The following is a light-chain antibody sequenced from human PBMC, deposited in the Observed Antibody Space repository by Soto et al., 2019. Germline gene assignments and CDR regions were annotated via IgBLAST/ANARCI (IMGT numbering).Light chain of an antibody. Sequence: QAVVTQPASVSGSPGQSITISCTGTSSDVGSYNLVSWYQQHPGKAPKLMIYEVSKRPSGVSNRFSGSKSGNTASLTISGLQAEDEADYYCCSYAGSDVVFGGGTKLTVL. CDR3: CSYAGSDVV. CDR1: SSDVGSYNL. CDR2: EVS. V-gene: IGLV2-23*02. J-gene: IGLJ2*01.